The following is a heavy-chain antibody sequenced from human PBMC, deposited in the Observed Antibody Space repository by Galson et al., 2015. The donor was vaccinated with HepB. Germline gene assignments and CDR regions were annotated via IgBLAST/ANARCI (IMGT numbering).Heavy chain of an antibody. Sequence: SVKVSCKVSGYTLTELSMHWVRQAPGKGLEWMGGFDPEDGETIYAQKFQGRVTMTEDTSTDTAYMELSSLRSEDTAVYYCATSIPPSIAAAPPTLYYYYGMDVWGQGTTVTVSS. V-gene: IGHV1-24*01. CDR3: ATSIPPSIAAAPPTLYYYYGMDV. D-gene: IGHD6-13*01. CDR1: GYTLTELS. J-gene: IGHJ6*02. CDR2: FDPEDGET.